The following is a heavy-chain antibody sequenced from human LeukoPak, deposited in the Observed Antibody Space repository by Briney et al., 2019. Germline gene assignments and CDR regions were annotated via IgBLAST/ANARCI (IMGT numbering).Heavy chain of an antibody. V-gene: IGHV3-48*04. CDR1: GFPFSDYS. CDR3: VREVGRPKTFYFDS. Sequence: PGGSLRLSCTASGFPFSDYSMNWVRQAPGKGLEWISYIGISSGNTKYADSVKGRFTISADNARNSLYLQMSNLRVDDTAMYYCVREVGRPKTFYFDSWGRGTPVTVSS. D-gene: IGHD3-16*01. CDR2: IGISSGNT. J-gene: IGHJ4*02.